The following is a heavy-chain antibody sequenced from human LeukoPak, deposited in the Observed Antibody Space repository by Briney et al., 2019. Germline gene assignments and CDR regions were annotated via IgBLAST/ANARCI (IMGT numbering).Heavy chain of an antibody. CDR3: AREGAYDFSTYYGMDV. J-gene: IGHJ6*02. CDR2: ISSSSGVTI. D-gene: IGHD3-3*01. Sequence: GGSLRLSCAASGFTFSNYEMNWVRQAPGKGLEWVSYISSSSGVTIYYADSMKGRFTISRDNAKNTLYLQMNSLRAEDTAVYYCAREGAYDFSTYYGMDVWGQGTTVTVSS. CDR1: GFTFSNYE. V-gene: IGHV3-48*03.